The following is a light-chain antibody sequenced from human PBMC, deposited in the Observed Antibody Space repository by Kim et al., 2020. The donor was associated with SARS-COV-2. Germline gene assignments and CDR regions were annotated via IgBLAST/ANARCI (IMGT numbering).Light chain of an antibody. CDR2: GAS. J-gene: IGKJ5*01. V-gene: IGKV3-20*01. CDR3: HHYGSSPVT. Sequence: TRGDTATLSDEVSETGGNNFLAGYQPRPGQALMLLMVGASNRATGIPDRLTGSASGTDFTRTINRLEPEDLAMYYCHHYGSSPVTFCQGTRLEIK. CDR1: ETGGNNF.